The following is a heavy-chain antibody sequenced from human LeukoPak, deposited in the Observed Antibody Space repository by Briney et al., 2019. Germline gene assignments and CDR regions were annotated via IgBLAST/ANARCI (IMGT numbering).Heavy chain of an antibody. J-gene: IGHJ5*02. Sequence: SETLSLTCTVSGGSISSYYWSWIRQPPGKGLEWIGYIYYSGSTNYNPSLKSRVTISVETSKNQFSLKLRSVTAADTAVYYCAGTMGHNWFDPWGQGTLVTVSS. V-gene: IGHV4-59*08. CDR3: AGTMGHNWFDP. CDR1: GGSISSYY. D-gene: IGHD3-10*01. CDR2: IYYSGST.